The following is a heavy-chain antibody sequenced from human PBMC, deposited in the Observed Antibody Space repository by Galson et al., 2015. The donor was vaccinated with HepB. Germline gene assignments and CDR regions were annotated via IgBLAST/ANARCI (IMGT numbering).Heavy chain of an antibody. V-gene: IGHV3-33*08. CDR3: ARVAVAGTDYYYYMDV. CDR1: GFTFSSYG. Sequence: SLRLSCAASGFTFSSYGMHWVRQAPGKGLEWVAVIWSDGSSEYYVDSVKGRFTISRDNSKNTLFLQMNSLRVGDTAVYYCARVAVAGTDYYYYMDVWGKGTTVTVSS. CDR2: IWSDGSSE. D-gene: IGHD6-19*01. J-gene: IGHJ6*03.